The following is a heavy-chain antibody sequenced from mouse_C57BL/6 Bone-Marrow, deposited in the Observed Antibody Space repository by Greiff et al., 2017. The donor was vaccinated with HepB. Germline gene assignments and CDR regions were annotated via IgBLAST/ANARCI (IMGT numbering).Heavy chain of an antibody. CDR2: IWSGGST. J-gene: IGHJ3*01. CDR1: GFSLTSYG. V-gene: IGHV2-2*01. Sequence: QVQLKESGPGLVQPSQSLSITCTVSGFSLTSYGVHWVRQSPGKGLEWLGVIWSGGSTDYNAAFISRLSISKDNSKSQVFFKMNSLQGDDTAIYYCASYYGSSYAWFAYWGQGTLVTVSA. D-gene: IGHD1-1*01. CDR3: ASYYGSSYAWFAY.